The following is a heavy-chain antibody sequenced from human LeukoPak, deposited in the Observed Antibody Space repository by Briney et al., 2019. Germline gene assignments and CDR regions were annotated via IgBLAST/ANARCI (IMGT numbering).Heavy chain of an antibody. J-gene: IGHJ6*02. V-gene: IGHV3-9*01. CDR1: GFTFDDYA. Sequence: PGGSLRLPCAASGFTFDDYAMHWVRQAPGKGLEWVSGISWNSGSIGYADSVKGRFTISRDNAKNSLYLQMNSLRAEDTALYYCAKGGYYGMDVWGQGTTVTVSS. CDR2: ISWNSGSI. CDR3: AKGGYYGMDV.